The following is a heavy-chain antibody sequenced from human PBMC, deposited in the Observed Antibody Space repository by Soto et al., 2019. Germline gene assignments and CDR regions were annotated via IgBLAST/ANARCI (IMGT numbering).Heavy chain of an antibody. D-gene: IGHD3-10*01. V-gene: IGHV4-4*02. Sequence: PSETLSLTCAVSGGSISTSNGWSWVRQPPGKGLEWIGEVYRTGSTTYNPSLESRLTISVDKSKNQFSLKLTSVTAADTAVYYCARVWGGAFDFWGQGTMVT. CDR1: GGSISTSNG. CDR3: ARVWGGAFDF. CDR2: VYRTGST. J-gene: IGHJ3*01.